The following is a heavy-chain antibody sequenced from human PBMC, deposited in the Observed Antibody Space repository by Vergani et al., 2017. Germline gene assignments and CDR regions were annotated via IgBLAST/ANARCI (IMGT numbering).Heavy chain of an antibody. V-gene: IGHV1-69*12. Sequence: QVQLVQSGAEVKKPGSSVKVSCKASGGTFSSYAISWVRQAPGQGLECMGGIIPIFGTANYAQKFQGRVTITADESTSTAYMELSSLSAEDTAVYYCARDLGIRFGEFGPGYYWGQGTLVTVSS. CDR1: GGTFSSYA. CDR3: ARDLGIRFGEFGPGYY. J-gene: IGHJ4*02. D-gene: IGHD3-10*01. CDR2: IIPIFGTA.